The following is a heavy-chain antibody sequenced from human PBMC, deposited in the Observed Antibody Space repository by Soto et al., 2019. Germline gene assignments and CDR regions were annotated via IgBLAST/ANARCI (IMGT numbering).Heavy chain of an antibody. Sequence: SETLSLTCTVSGGTLNSGDYLIWFGQPQGKGLEWIGYTYHSGASYSNPSLKVLVTMSLDMSQNHFSLTLNSVSAADTAVYYCARGGARWPGYFDSWGQGALVAVSS. J-gene: IGHJ4*02. CDR2: TYHSGAS. V-gene: IGHV4-30-4*01. CDR1: GGTLNSGDY. D-gene: IGHD2-15*01. CDR3: ARGGARWPGYFDS.